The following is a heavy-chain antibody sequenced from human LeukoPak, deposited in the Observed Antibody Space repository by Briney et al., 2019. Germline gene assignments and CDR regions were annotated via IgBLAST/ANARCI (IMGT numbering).Heavy chain of an antibody. CDR3: ARERLAAAGLWY. J-gene: IGHJ4*02. CDR2: INPSGGST. Sequence: ASVKVSCKASGYTFTSYYMHWVRQAPGQGLEWMGIINPSGGSTSYAQKFQGRVTMTRDTSTSTVYMELGSLRSEDTAVYYCARERLAAAGLWYWGQGTLVTVSS. D-gene: IGHD6-13*01. V-gene: IGHV1-46*01. CDR1: GYTFTSYY.